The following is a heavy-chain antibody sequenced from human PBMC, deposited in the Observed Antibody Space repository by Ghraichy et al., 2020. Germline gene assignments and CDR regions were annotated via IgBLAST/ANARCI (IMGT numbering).Heavy chain of an antibody. CDR2: ITRSSRTI. D-gene: IGHD4-23*01. CDR3: AGASSVVRFYYYAGMDV. Sequence: GGSLRLSCVGSGLTFSSYSMNWVRQSPGKGLEWVGYITRSSRTITYADSVKGRFTISRDNAQNSLYLHMNSLRDDDTAVYYCAGASSVVRFYYYAGMDVWSQGTTVTVSS. CDR1: GLTFSSYS. V-gene: IGHV3-48*02. J-gene: IGHJ6*02.